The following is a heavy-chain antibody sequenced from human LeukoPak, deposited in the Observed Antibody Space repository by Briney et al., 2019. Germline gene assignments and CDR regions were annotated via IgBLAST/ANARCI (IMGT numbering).Heavy chain of an antibody. J-gene: IGHJ4*02. V-gene: IGHV7-4-1*02. CDR2: INTNTGNP. CDR3: ARDLKDGYSYGYVDY. D-gene: IGHD5-18*01. Sequence: ASVKVPCKASGYTFTSYAMNWVRQAPGQGLEWMGWINTNTGNPTYAQGFTGRFVFSLDTSVSTAYLQISSLKAEDTAVYYCARDLKDGYSYGYVDYWGQGTLVTVSS. CDR1: GYTFTSYA.